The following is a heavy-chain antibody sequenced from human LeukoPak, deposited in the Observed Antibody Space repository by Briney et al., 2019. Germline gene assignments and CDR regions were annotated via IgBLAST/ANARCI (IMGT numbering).Heavy chain of an antibody. CDR1: GYTFTSYA. Sequence: GASVKVSCKASGYTFTSYAMHWVRQAPGQRLEWMGWINAGNGNTKYSQKFQGRVTITRDTSASTAYMELSSLRSEDTAVYYCARVRSLSGYSSSSAPYYFDYWGQGTLVTVSS. CDR3: ARVRSLSGYSSSSAPYYFDY. V-gene: IGHV1-3*01. CDR2: INAGNGNT. D-gene: IGHD6-6*01. J-gene: IGHJ4*02.